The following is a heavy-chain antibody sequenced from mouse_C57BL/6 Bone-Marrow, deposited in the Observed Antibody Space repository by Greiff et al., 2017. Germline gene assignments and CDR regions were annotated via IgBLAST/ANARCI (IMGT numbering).Heavy chain of an antibody. D-gene: IGHD1-2*01. Sequence: DVKLVESGEGLVKPGGSLKLSCAASGFTFSSYAMSWVRQTPEKRLEWVAYISSGGDYIYYAGTVKGRFTISRDNARNTLYLQMSSLKSEDTAMYYCTRDARTTARRRFAYWGQGTLVTVSA. CDR3: TRDARTTARRRFAY. J-gene: IGHJ3*01. CDR2: ISSGGDYI. CDR1: GFTFSSYA. V-gene: IGHV5-9-1*02.